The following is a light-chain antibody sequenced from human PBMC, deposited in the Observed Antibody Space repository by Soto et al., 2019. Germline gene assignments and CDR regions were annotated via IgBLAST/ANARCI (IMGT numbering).Light chain of an antibody. CDR3: QQYNSYS. CDR1: QVISSY. V-gene: IGKV1-9*01. J-gene: IGKJ1*01. Sequence: DIQVTQSPPFLSASVGDRVTITCRASQVISSYLAWYQQKPGKAPKLLIYAASTLQSGVPSRFSGSGSGTEFTLTISSLQPDDFATYYCQQYNSYSFGQGTKVDIK. CDR2: AAS.